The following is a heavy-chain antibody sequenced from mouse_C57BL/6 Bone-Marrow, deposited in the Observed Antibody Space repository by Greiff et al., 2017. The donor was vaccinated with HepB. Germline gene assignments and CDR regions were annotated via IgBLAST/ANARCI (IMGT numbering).Heavy chain of an antibody. CDR2: ISSGGDYI. Sequence: EVQGVESGEGLVKPGGSLKLSCAASGFTFSSYAMSWVRQTPEKRLEWVAYISSGGDYIYYADTVKGRFTISRDNARNTLYLQMSSLKSEDTAMYYCRRDPLDYYGSSYGYFDVWGTGTTVTVSS. D-gene: IGHD1-1*01. J-gene: IGHJ1*03. V-gene: IGHV5-9-1*02. CDR1: GFTFSSYA. CDR3: RRDPLDYYGSSYGYFDV.